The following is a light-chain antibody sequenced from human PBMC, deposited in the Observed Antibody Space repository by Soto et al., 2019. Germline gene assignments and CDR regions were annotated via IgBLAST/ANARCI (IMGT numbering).Light chain of an antibody. CDR1: QSISSN. CDR3: QQSYSTPIT. CDR2: DAS. V-gene: IGKV1-39*01. Sequence: DMQMTQSPSTLSGSVGDRVTITCRASQSISSNLNWYQQKPGKAPKVLIYDASSLLSGVPSRFSGSGSGTDFTLTISSLQPEDFATYYCQQSYSTPITFGQGTKVDIK. J-gene: IGKJ1*01.